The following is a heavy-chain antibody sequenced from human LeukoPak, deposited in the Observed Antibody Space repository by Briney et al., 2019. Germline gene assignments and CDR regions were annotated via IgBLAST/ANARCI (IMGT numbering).Heavy chain of an antibody. CDR2: MNPNSGNT. V-gene: IGHV1-8*01. CDR3: ARDQKGIAVAGTLD. D-gene: IGHD6-19*01. Sequence: ASVKVSCKASGYTLTSYDINWVRQATGQGLEWMGWMNPNSGNTGYAQKFQGRVTMTRNTSISTAYMELSSLRSEDTAVYYCARDQKGIAVAGTLDWGQGTLVTVSS. J-gene: IGHJ4*02. CDR1: GYTLTSYD.